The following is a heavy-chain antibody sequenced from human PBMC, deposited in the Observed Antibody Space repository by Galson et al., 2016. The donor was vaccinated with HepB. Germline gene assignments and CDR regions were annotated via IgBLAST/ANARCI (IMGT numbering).Heavy chain of an antibody. J-gene: IGHJ4*02. CDR3: ARALRGTTSFFEY. D-gene: IGHD4-17*01. Sequence: ETLSLTCTVSGGSISNYYWSWFRQPPGKGPEWIGQTYYSGYTNYSPSLKSRVTISLDSSQNQISLRVRSVTAADTAVYYCARALRGTTSFFEYWGQGVLVTVSS. V-gene: IGHV4-59*01. CDR1: GGSISNYY. CDR2: TYYSGYT.